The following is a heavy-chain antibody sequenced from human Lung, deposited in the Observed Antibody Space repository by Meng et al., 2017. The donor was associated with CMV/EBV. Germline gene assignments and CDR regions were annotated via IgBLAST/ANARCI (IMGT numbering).Heavy chain of an antibody. CDR3: ARGINGGCGD. V-gene: IGHV6-1*01. CDR2: TYYRSKWYH. Sequence: QVKLQQSGPGPVKPSQTLSLTCAISGDIVSSNSAAWHWIRQSPSRGLEWLGRTYYRSKWYHEYAVSVKSRITISPDTPKNQFSLQLNSMTPEDTAVYYCARGINGGCGDWGQGTLVTVSS. J-gene: IGHJ4*02. CDR1: GDIVSSNSAA. D-gene: IGHD4-23*01.